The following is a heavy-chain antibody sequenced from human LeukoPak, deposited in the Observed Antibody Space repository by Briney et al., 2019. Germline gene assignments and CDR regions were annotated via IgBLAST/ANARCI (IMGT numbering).Heavy chain of an antibody. J-gene: IGHJ4*02. CDR1: GYTLTSYD. Sequence: ASVKVSCKASGYTLTSYDINWVRQATGQGLEWMGWMNPNSGNTGYAQKFQGRVTMTRNTSISTAYMELSSLRSEDTAVYYCARKGDSSGYYYNYWGQGTLVTVSS. CDR3: ARKGDSSGYYYNY. D-gene: IGHD3-22*01. V-gene: IGHV1-8*01. CDR2: MNPNSGNT.